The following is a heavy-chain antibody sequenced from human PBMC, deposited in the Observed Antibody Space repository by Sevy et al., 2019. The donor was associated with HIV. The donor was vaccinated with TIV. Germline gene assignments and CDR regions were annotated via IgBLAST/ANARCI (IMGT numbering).Heavy chain of an antibody. Sequence: SETLSLTCTVSDVSISSGTNYWGWIRQPPGKGLEWIGSIYYGGSTYYNPSLKSRVTVSADTSTSQFSLKLTSVTVADTAVYCCARQWGGWYEYDASDVWGQGTMVTVSS. J-gene: IGHJ3*01. CDR3: ARQWGGWYEYDASDV. CDR1: DVSISSGTNY. D-gene: IGHD6-19*01. CDR2: IYYGGST. V-gene: IGHV4-39*01.